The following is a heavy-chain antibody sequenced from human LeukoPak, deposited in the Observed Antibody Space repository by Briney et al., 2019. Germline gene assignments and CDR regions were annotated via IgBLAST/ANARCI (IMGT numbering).Heavy chain of an antibody. CDR2: ISDSGSP. CDR1: CGSISGYY. V-gene: IGHV4-59*08. D-gene: IGHD3-10*01. Sequence: SETLSLTCTVSCGSISGYYWSWIREPPGKGLEWIGYISDSGSPNYNPSLKSRVTISVDTSKNQFSLKLPSVTAADTAVYYCARVNYRSGSHSSWFDPWGQGTLVTVSS. CDR3: ARVNYRSGSHSSWFDP. J-gene: IGHJ5*02.